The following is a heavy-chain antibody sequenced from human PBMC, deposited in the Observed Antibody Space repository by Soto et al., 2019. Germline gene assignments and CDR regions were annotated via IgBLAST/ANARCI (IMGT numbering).Heavy chain of an antibody. CDR2: LSANGGTT. CDR3: ANVGTGEGYFDN. Sequence: EVQLLESGGGLVQPGGSLRLSCVVSGFTFSSYAMSWVRKAPGKGLEWVSALSANGGTTYYVDSVRGRFTISRDNSKNTLYLQINSLRAEDTAISYCANVGTGEGYFDNWRQGALVTVSS. V-gene: IGHV3-23*01. J-gene: IGHJ4*02. D-gene: IGHD7-27*01. CDR1: GFTFSSYA.